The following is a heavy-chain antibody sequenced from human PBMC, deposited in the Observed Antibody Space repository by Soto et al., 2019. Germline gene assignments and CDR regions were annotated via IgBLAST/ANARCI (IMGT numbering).Heavy chain of an antibody. Sequence: VQLVESGGGVVQPGRSLRLSCAASGFTFSDYAMHWVRQAPGKGLEWVAVVSHDGRNTHYADSVKGRFTISRDSCKNTFPLEMTGLGAEATAVYYCAEGGLRWLVIIDVNYLGQGALVSFSS. CDR1: GFTFSDYA. CDR3: AEGGLRWLVIIDVNY. V-gene: IGHV3-30*03. J-gene: IGHJ4*02. CDR2: VSHDGRNT. D-gene: IGHD6-19*01.